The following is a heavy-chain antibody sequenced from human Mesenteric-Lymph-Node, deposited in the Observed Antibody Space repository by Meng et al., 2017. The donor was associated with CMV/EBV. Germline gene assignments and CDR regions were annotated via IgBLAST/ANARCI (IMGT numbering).Heavy chain of an antibody. CDR1: GFTFSSYE. Sequence: GESLKISCSASGFTFSSYEMNWVRQAPGKGLLWVSRINIDGSSTTYADSVKGRFTISRDNAKNTLYLQMNNLRAEDTAIYYCSRGGSPFYWGQGTLVTVSS. J-gene: IGHJ4*02. CDR2: INIDGSST. D-gene: IGHD1-26*01. CDR3: SRGGSPFY. V-gene: IGHV3-74*01.